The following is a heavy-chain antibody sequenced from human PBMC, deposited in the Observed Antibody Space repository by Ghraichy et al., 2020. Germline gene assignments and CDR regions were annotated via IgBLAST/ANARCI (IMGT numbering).Heavy chain of an antibody. CDR3: ARGRAGATRANDY. Sequence: ASVKVSCKASGYTFTSYGMSWVRQDPGQGLEWMGWISPHSGDTNYAQRFQGRVTMTTDTSTSTAFMELRSLRSDDTAIYYCARGRAGATRANDYWGQGTLVSVSS. D-gene: IGHD1-26*01. V-gene: IGHV1-18*01. CDR1: GYTFTSYG. J-gene: IGHJ4*02. CDR2: ISPHSGDT.